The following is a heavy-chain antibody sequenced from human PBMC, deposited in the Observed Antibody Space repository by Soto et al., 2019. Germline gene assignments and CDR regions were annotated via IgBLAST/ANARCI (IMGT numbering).Heavy chain of an antibody. Sequence: ASVKVSCKASGYFFTSYGITWVRHAPGQGLEWMGWISPYNGNTKYAQNFQGRVTMTTDTSTSTAYMEVRRLRSDDPAVYYCARDFGSDLSAPGAVFDYWGQGTLVTVSS. CDR2: ISPYNGNT. D-gene: IGHD3-3*01. V-gene: IGHV1-18*04. J-gene: IGHJ4*02. CDR1: GYFFTSYG. CDR3: ARDFGSDLSAPGAVFDY.